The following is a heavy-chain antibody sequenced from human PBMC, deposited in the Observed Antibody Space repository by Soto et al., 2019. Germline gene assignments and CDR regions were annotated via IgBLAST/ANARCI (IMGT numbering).Heavy chain of an antibody. CDR3: ARDARGTRGFDEMDI. CDR2: INPNSGDT. CDR1: AYTFSSYD. D-gene: IGHD3-9*01. V-gene: IGHV1-2*02. Sequence: SVKVSCNASAYTFSSYDINWVGQAPGRGIEWMGWINPNSGDTEYAQNFQGRVTMTRDTSFNMVYMEMSGLMSDDTAVYYCARDARGTRGFDEMDIWGQGTTVT. J-gene: IGHJ6*02.